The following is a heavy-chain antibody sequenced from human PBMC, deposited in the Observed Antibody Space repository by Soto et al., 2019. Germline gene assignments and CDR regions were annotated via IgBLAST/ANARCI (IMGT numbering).Heavy chain of an antibody. CDR2: ISAYNGNT. J-gene: IGHJ6*02. CDR3: ARAEGKQRLRGYCYGMDV. CDR1: GYTFTSYG. D-gene: IGHD6-25*01. V-gene: IGHV1-18*04. Sequence: ASVKVSCKASGYTFTSYGISWVRQAPGQGLEWMGWISAYNGNTNYAQKLQGRVTMTTDTSTSTAYMELRSLRSDDTAVYYCARAEGKQRLRGYCYGMDVWGQGPTVT.